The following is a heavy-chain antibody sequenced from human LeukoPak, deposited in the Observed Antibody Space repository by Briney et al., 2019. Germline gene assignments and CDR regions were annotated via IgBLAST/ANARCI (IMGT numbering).Heavy chain of an antibody. CDR1: GGSLSSYY. Sequence: SETLSLTCTVSGGSLSSYYWSWIRQPPGKGLEWIGYIYYSGSTNYNPSLKSRVTISVDTSKNQFSLKMSYVTAADKAVYYCARLRRDGYNLDYWGQGTLVTVSS. CDR3: ARLRRDGYNLDY. J-gene: IGHJ4*02. V-gene: IGHV4-59*01. CDR2: IYYSGST. D-gene: IGHD5-24*01.